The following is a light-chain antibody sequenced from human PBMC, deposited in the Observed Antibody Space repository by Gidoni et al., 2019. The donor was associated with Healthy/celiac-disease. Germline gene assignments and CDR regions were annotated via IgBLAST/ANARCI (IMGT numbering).Light chain of an antibody. V-gene: IGLV1-40*01. CDR2: GNS. J-gene: IGLJ2*01. CDR3: QSYDSSLSGPV. CDR1: SSNIGAGYD. Sequence: QSVLTQPPPVAGAPGRGVTIYCTGSSSNIGAGYDVHGYQQLPGTAPKLLIYGNSNRPSGVPDRFSGSKSGTSASLAITGLQAEDEADYYCQSYDSSLSGPVFGGGTKLTV.